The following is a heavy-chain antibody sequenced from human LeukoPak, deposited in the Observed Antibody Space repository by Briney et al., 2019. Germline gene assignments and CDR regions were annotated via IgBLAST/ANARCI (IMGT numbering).Heavy chain of an antibody. CDR1: GFTFSSYG. J-gene: IGHJ4*02. V-gene: IGHV3-30*02. CDR2: IRYDGSNK. D-gene: IGHD3-16*01. CDR3: AKEDYSHETLDY. Sequence: GGSLRPSCAASGFTFSSYGMHWVRQAPGKGLEWVAFIRYDGSNKYYADSVKGRFTIPRDNSKNTLYLQMNSLRAEDTAVYYCAKEDYSHETLDYWGQGTLVTVSS.